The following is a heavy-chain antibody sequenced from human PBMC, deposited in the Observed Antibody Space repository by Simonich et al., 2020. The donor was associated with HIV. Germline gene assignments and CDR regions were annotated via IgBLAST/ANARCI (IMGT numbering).Heavy chain of an antibody. D-gene: IGHD2-15*01. CDR2: ISAYNGNK. CDR3: ARGSPQDPYYYYYMDV. CDR1: GYIFTSYG. V-gene: IGHV1-18*01. J-gene: IGHJ6*03. Sequence: QVQLVQSGAEVKKPGASVKVSCTASGYIFTSYGLSWVRQAPGQGLEWMEWISAYNGNKNYAQKLQGRVNKTTDTSTNTAYMELRSLRSDDTAVYYCARGSPQDPYYYYYMDVWGKGTTVTVSS.